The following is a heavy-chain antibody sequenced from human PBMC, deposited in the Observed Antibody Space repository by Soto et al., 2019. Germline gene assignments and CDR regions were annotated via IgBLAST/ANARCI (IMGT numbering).Heavy chain of an antibody. CDR1: GFLLSDYT. J-gene: IGHJ4*02. V-gene: IGHV3-21*01. CDR2: IISANTHM. D-gene: IGHD2-21*02. CDR3: VRCPYCGGDYYPVSFFDY. Sequence: LTPSCAAFGFLLSDYTIRWVRPLPGKVLEWVASIISANTHMFYADSVKGRLTISREHATKSLSLQMNSLRAYDTGVYYCVRCPYCGGDYYPVSFFDYWGQGTLVTVSS.